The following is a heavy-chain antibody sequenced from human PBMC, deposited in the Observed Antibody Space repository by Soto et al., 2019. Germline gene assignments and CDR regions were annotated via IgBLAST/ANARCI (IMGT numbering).Heavy chain of an antibody. V-gene: IGHV1-69*13. CDR1: GGTFSSYA. J-gene: IGHJ6*02. CDR2: IIPILGTA. Sequence: ASVKVSRKASGGTFSSYAISWVRQAPGQGLEWMGGIIPILGTANYAQKFQGRVTITADESTSTAYMELSSLRSEDTAVYYCARGEIIAAAGIYYYYYGMDVWGQGTTVTVSS. D-gene: IGHD6-13*01. CDR3: ARGEIIAAAGIYYYYYGMDV.